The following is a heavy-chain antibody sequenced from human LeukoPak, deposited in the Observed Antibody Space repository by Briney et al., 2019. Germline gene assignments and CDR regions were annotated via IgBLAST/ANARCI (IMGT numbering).Heavy chain of an antibody. CDR2: TNSRGSGE. D-gene: IGHD2-8*01. CDR3: AREGSIVPHQDLDS. V-gene: IGHV3-21*01. Sequence: GGSLRLSCAASGLSFSSYSMNWVRQAPGKGLGWVSSTNSRGSGEYYADSVKGRFTISRDNAKNSLYLQMNSLRAEDTAVYYCAREGSIVPHQDLDSWGQGTLVTVSS. J-gene: IGHJ4*02. CDR1: GLSFSSYS.